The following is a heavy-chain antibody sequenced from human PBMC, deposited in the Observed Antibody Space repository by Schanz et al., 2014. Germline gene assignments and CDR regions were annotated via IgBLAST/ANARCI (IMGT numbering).Heavy chain of an antibody. CDR1: GFTFSSYA. D-gene: IGHD3-22*01. CDR3: ARDRGSAVGYQYYGMDV. CDR2: IKQDGSEK. V-gene: IGHV3-7*01. Sequence: DVHLMESGGGLVQPGGSLRLSCAGSGFTFSSYAMNWVRQAPGKGLEWVANIKQDGSEKYYVDSVQGRFTISRDNAKNSLYLQMNSLRAEDTALYYCARDRGSAVGYQYYGMDVWGQGTLVTVSS. J-gene: IGHJ6*02.